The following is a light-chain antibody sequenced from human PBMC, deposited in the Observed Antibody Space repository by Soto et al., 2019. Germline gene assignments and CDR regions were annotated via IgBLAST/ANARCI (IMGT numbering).Light chain of an antibody. V-gene: IGKV1-5*01. CDR2: DAS. CDR3: QQYNSYSVT. CDR1: QSISIW. Sequence: DIQMTQSPSTLSASVGDRVTITCRASQSISIWLAWYQQKPGQAPKLLIYDASSLESGVPSRFSGSGSGTEFTLTISSMQPDDFATYYCQQYNSYSVTVGGGTNVEIQ. J-gene: IGKJ4*01.